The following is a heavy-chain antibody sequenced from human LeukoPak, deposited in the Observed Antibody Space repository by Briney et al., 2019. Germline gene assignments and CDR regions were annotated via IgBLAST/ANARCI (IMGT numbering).Heavy chain of an antibody. D-gene: IGHD6-19*01. CDR1: GFTFSSYS. CDR3: AREEYSSGTVIDY. J-gene: IGHJ4*02. CDR2: ISRSSTYI. V-gene: IGHV3-21*01. Sequence: GGSLRLSCAASGFTFSSYSMTWVRQAPGKVLDWVSSISRSSTYIYYADSVKGRFTISRDDAKNSLYLQMNSLRAEDKAVYYCAREEYSSGTVIDYWGQGTLVTVS.